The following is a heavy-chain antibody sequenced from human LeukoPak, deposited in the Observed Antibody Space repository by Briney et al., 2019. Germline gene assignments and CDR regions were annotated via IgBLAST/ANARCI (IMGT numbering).Heavy chain of an antibody. CDR1: GVSINSDDYY. Sequence: PSETLSLTCTVSGVSINSDDYYWSWLRQHPGKGLVWIGYIYYSANTYYNPSIKRRVTISIDTSKNQLSLQLSSVTAADTAVYYCARVLGYCSGGSCSLYYFYGMDVWGQGTTVTVSS. J-gene: IGHJ6*02. CDR2: IYYSANT. V-gene: IGHV4-31*03. D-gene: IGHD2-15*01. CDR3: ARVLGYCSGGSCSLYYFYGMDV.